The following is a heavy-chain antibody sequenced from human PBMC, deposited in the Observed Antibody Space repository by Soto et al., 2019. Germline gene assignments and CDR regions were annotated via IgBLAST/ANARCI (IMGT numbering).Heavy chain of an antibody. Sequence: PGGSLRLSCAASGFTFSSYGMHWVRQAPGKGLEWVAVIWYDGSNKYYADSVMGRFTTSRDNSKNTLYLQMNSLRAEDTAVYYCARDFNSGAYGMDVWGQGTTVTVSS. D-gene: IGHD5-12*01. CDR1: GFTFSSYG. CDR2: IWYDGSNK. V-gene: IGHV3-33*01. J-gene: IGHJ6*02. CDR3: ARDFNSGAYGMDV.